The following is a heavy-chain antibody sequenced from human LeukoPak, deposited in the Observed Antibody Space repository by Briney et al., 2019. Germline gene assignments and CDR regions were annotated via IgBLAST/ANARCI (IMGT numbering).Heavy chain of an antibody. Sequence: GGSVRLSCASSGFTFSSYAMSWVRQAPGKGLEWVPAISSSGGNTYYADSVKGRFTISRDNAQNSLYLQMNSLRAVDTAIYYCVRDRGTYRPIDYWGQGTLVTVSS. D-gene: IGHD1-26*01. V-gene: IGHV3-23*01. J-gene: IGHJ4*02. CDR2: ISSSGGNT. CDR3: VRDRGTYRPIDY. CDR1: GFTFSSYA.